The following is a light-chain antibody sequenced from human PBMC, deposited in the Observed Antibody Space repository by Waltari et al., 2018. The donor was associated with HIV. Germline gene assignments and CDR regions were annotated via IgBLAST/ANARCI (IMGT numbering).Light chain of an antibody. V-gene: IGLV3-21*02. CDR2: DNT. Sequence: SNVLTQPPSVSVAPGQTARITCGENYIGIKSVHWYQQKPGQAPVLVVYDNTDRPSGIPERFSGSNSGKTATLTIRGVEAGDEADYYCQVWDTSREWVFGGGTKLTVL. CDR3: QVWDTSREWV. CDR1: YIGIKS. J-gene: IGLJ3*02.